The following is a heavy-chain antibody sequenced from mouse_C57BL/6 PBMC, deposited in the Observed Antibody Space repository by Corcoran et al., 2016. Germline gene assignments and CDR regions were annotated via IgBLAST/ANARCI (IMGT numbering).Heavy chain of an antibody. Sequence: EVQLQQSGPELVKPGASVKIPCKASGYTFTDYNMDWVKQSHGKSLEWIGDINPNNGGTIYNQKFKGKATLTVDKSSSTAYMELRSLTSEDTAVYYCARPDYDHPYYVDYWGQGTTLTVSS. CDR3: ARPDYDHPYYVDY. J-gene: IGHJ2*01. V-gene: IGHV1-18*01. CDR1: GYTFTDYN. D-gene: IGHD2-4*01. CDR2: INPNNGGT.